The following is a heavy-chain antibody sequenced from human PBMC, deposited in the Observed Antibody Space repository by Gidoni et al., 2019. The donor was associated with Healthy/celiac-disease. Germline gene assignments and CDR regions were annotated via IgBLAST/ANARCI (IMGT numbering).Heavy chain of an antibody. CDR2: ISWDGGST. CDR3: AKDKYSSGWYYFDY. D-gene: IGHD6-19*01. CDR1: GLTFADYT. V-gene: IGHV3-43*01. J-gene: IGHJ4*02. Sequence: EVQLVESGGVVVQPGGSLRLSCAASGLTFADYTMHWVRTAPGKGLGWVSLISWDGGSTYYADAVKGRFTISRDNSKNSLYLQMNSLRTEDTALYYCAKDKYSSGWYYFDYWGQGTLVTVSS.